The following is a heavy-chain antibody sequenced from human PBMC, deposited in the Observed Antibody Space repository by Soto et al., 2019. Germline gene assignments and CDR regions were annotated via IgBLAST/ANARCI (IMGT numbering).Heavy chain of an antibody. Sequence: ASVKVSCKASGYTFTTYGISWVRQAPGQGLEWMGWISTYNGNTNYEQKLQGRVTLTTDTLTSTAYMELRSLRSDDTAVYYCVRRGAYCSGGTCYHFDYWGQGTLVTVSS. D-gene: IGHD2-15*01. V-gene: IGHV1-18*04. CDR2: ISTYNGNT. J-gene: IGHJ4*02. CDR3: VRRGAYCSGGTCYHFDY. CDR1: GYTFTTYG.